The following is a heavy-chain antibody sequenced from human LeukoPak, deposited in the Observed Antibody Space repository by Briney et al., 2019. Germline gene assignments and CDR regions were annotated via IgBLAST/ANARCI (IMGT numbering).Heavy chain of an antibody. J-gene: IGHJ4*02. D-gene: IGHD6-13*01. CDR3: ARVGPYSSSWYYFDY. V-gene: IGHV3-23*01. Sequence: GGSLRLSCAASGFIFSSVHMTWVRQPPGKGLEWVSAISGSGGSTYYADSVKGRFTISRDNAKNSLYLQMNSLRAEDTAVYYCARVGPYSSSWYYFDYWGQGTLVTVSS. CDR2: ISGSGGST. CDR1: GFIFSSVH.